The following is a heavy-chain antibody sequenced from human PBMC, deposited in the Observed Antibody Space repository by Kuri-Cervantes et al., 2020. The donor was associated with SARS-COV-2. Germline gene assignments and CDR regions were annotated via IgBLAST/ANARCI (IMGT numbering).Heavy chain of an antibody. CDR3: ARDSWTMIRGVISVSFDY. CDR1: GGTFSSYA. CDR2: IIPIFGTA. V-gene: IGHV1-69*05. D-gene: IGHD3-10*01. J-gene: IGHJ4*02. Sequence: SVKVSCKASGGTFSSYAISWVRQAPGQGLEWMGGIIPIFGTANYAQKFQGRVTMTTDTSTNTAYMELRSLRSDDTAVYYCARDSWTMIRGVISVSFDYWGQGTLVTVSS.